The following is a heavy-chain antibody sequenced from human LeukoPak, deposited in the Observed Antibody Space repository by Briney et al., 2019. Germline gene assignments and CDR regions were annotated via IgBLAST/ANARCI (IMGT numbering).Heavy chain of an antibody. Sequence: PSQTLSLTYTVSGGSISSGGYYWSWIRQHPGKGLEWIGYIYYSGSTYYNPSLKSRVTISVDTSKNQFSLKLSSVTAADTAVYYCARDAPPAYCSSTSCYLGGAFDIWGQGTMVTVSS. CDR2: IYYSGST. CDR3: ARDAPPAYCSSTSCYLGGAFDI. CDR1: GGSISSGGYY. J-gene: IGHJ3*02. D-gene: IGHD2-2*01. V-gene: IGHV4-31*03.